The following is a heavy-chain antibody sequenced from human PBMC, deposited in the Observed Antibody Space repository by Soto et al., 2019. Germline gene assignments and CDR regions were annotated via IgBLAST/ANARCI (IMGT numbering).Heavy chain of an antibody. V-gene: IGHV1-2*04. CDR2: INPNSGGT. D-gene: IGHD3-10*01. J-gene: IGHJ4*02. Sequence: GASVTVSCKAPGYTFTGYYMHWVRQAHGQGLEWMGWINPNSGGTNYAQKFQGWVTMTRDTSISTAYMELSRLRSDDTAVYYCARDGSGSYYNPNFDYWGQGTLVTVSS. CDR3: ARDGSGSYYNPNFDY. CDR1: GYTFTGYY.